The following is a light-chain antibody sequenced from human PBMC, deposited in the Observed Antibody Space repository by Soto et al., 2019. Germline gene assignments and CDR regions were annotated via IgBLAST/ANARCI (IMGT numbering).Light chain of an antibody. J-gene: IGKJ4*01. CDR3: QQYADVSPT. CDR2: SAS. Sequence: DIQMTQSPSSLSASAGDRVTITCQASHNISNSLNWYQQTFGKAPKLLIYSASNLETGVPSRFSGGGSATDFTFTITNLQPEDVATYYCQQYADVSPTFSGGTKVQIK. CDR1: HNISNS. V-gene: IGKV1-33*01.